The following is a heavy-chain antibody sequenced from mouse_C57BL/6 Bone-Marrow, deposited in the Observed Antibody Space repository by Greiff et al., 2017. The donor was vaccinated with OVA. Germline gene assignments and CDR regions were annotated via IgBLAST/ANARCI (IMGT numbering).Heavy chain of an antibody. J-gene: IGHJ4*01. CDR3: ARVRDYDAYYAMDY. D-gene: IGHD2-4*01. Sequence: EVQRVESGPGLVKPSQSLSLTCSVTGYSITSGYYWNWIRQFPGNKLEWMGYLSYDGSNNYNPSLKNRISITRDPSKNQFFLKLNSVTTEDTATYYCARVRDYDAYYAMDYWGQGTSVTVSS. CDR1: GYSITSGYY. V-gene: IGHV3-6*01. CDR2: LSYDGSN.